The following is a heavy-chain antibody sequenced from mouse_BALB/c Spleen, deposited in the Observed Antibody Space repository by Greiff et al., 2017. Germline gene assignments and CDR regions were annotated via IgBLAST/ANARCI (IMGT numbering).Heavy chain of an antibody. CDR2: ISSGGSYT. Sequence: EVKLVESGGGLVKPGGSLKLSCAASGFTFSSYAMSWVRQSPEKRLEWVAEISSGGSYTYYPDTVTGRFTISRDNAKNTLYLEMSSLRSEDTAMYYCARGRVRYYAMDYWGQGTSVTVSS. J-gene: IGHJ4*01. D-gene: IGHD2-14*01. V-gene: IGHV5-9-4*01. CDR1: GFTFSSYA. CDR3: ARGRVRYYAMDY.